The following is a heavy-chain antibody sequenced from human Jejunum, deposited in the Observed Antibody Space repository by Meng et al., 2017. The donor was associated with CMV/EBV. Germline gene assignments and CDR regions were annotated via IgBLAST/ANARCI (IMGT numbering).Heavy chain of an antibody. J-gene: IGHJ4*02. CDR3: ARGPGASTREGFDY. D-gene: IGHD1-26*01. Sequence: QVQLQESGPGLVKPSETLSLTCTVSGGSVNNYYWSWIRQSAGKGPEWIGRFYSSDTYNYHPSLDSRVTMSLDTSKNQFSLNLRSVTAADTATYYCARGPGASTREGFDYWGLGTLVTVSS. V-gene: IGHV4-4*07. CDR2: FYSSDTY. CDR1: GGSVNNYY.